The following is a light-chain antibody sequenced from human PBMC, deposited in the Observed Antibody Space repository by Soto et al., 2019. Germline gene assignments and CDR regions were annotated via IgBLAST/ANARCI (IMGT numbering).Light chain of an antibody. CDR1: SNDVGSYNH. J-gene: IGLJ1*01. V-gene: IGLV2-14*01. Sequence: SVLTHPASGSGSPGHSITISCTGTSNDVGSYNHVSWYQQHPGKAPKLMIYEVIHRPSGVSNRFSGSKSDNTTSLTISGLQSEEEADYYCSSFTGSNTIYVLGTGNKVTVL. CDR3: SSFTGSNTIYV. CDR2: EVI.